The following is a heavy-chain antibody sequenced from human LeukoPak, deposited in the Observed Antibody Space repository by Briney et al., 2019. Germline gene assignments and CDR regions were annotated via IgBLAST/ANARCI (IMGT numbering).Heavy chain of an antibody. Sequence: GGSLRLSCAASGFTFSSYWMHWVRQAPGKGLVWVSRINSDGSSTSYVDSVKGRFTISRDNAKNTLYLQMNSLRAEDTAVYYCASMYYDFWSGYYTGHRNAFDTWGQGTMVTVSS. CDR3: ASMYYDFWSGYYTGHRNAFDT. D-gene: IGHD3-3*01. CDR2: INSDGSST. CDR1: GFTFSSYW. J-gene: IGHJ3*02. V-gene: IGHV3-74*01.